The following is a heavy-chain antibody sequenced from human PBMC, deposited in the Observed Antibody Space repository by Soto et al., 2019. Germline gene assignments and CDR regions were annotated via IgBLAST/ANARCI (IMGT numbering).Heavy chain of an antibody. V-gene: IGHV3-30*18. D-gene: IGHD5-18*01. Sequence: QVQLVESGGGVVQPGKSLRLSCAASGFTFSSYGMHWVRQAPGKGLEWVAVISYDGHNKYYADSVKGRFTISRDNSKNPLYLQMNSLRAEDTAVYYCAKDLDTAMVLDYWGQGSLVTVSS. J-gene: IGHJ4*02. CDR2: ISYDGHNK. CDR3: AKDLDTAMVLDY. CDR1: GFTFSSYG.